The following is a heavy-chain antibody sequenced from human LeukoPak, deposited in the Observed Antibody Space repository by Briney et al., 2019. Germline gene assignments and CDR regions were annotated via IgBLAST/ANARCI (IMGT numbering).Heavy chain of an antibody. Sequence: SETLSLTCGVSGGPLSGYCWTWIRQPPGKGLEWIGEMNHSGGSNYNPSLKSRVTISVDTSKSQFSLRVTSVTAADTAVYYCARTVFGAHGFDYWGQGSLVTVSS. J-gene: IGHJ4*02. V-gene: IGHV4-34*01. CDR1: GGPLSGYC. CDR2: MNHSGGS. D-gene: IGHD4/OR15-4a*01. CDR3: ARTVFGAHGFDY.